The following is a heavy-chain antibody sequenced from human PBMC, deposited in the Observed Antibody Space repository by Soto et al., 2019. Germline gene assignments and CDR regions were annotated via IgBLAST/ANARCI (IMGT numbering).Heavy chain of an antibody. CDR2: VHYSGST. J-gene: IGHJ4*02. D-gene: IGHD2-8*01. CDR1: GDSIGTTHSY. V-gene: IGHV4-39*01. CDR3: ARHEGNGNVWPLDY. Sequence: SETLSLTCTVSGDSIGTTHSYWAWIRQSPGKGLEWIGNVHYSGSTYYMPSLRSRVTLSVDTSKNQFSLRLTSVTAEDTAVYYCARHEGNGNVWPLDYWGQGILVTVSS.